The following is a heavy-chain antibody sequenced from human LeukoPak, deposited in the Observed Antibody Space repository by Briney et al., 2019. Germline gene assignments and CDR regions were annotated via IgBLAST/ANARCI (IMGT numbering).Heavy chain of an antibody. CDR1: GFTFSSYG. CDR3: AKIRVVFNWNYAYYFDY. D-gene: IGHD1-7*01. V-gene: IGHV3-30*18. J-gene: IGHJ4*02. Sequence: PGGSLRLSCAASGFTFSSYGMHWVRQGPGKGLEWVALISYDGSDKYYADSVKGRFTISRDNSANTLYLQMNSLRAEDTAVYYCAKIRVVFNWNYAYYFDYWGQGTLVTVSS. CDR2: ISYDGSDK.